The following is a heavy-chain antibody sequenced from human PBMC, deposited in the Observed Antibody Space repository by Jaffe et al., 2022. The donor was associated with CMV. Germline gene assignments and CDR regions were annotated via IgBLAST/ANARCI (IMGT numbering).Heavy chain of an antibody. D-gene: IGHD2-2*01. V-gene: IGHV1-69*09. CDR1: GGTFSSYA. Sequence: QVQLVQSGAEVKKPGSSVKVSCKASGGTFSSYAISWVRQAPGQGLEWMGRIIPILGIANYAQKFQGRVTITADKSTSTAYMELSSLRSEDTAVYYCASRPSSQAVPRPPRGNPGLNYYYYYMDVWGKGTTVTVSS. CDR2: IIPILGIA. J-gene: IGHJ6*03. CDR3: ASRPSSQAVPRPPRGNPGLNYYYYYMDV.